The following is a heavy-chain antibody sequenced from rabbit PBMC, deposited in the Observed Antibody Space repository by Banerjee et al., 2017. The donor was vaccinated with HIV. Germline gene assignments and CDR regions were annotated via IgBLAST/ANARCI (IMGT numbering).Heavy chain of an antibody. Sequence: QEQLVESGGGLVQPGGSLKLSCKASGFDFSSYGVSWVRQAPGKGLEWIGYIDPVFGSTSSASWVNGRFTISSHNAQNTLYLQLNSLTAADTATYFCVILDASSSGYYLDFNLWGPGTLVTVS. CDR2: IDPVFGST. CDR3: VILDASSSGYYLDFNL. D-gene: IGHD1-1*01. J-gene: IGHJ4*01. CDR1: GFDFSSYG. V-gene: IGHV1S47*01.